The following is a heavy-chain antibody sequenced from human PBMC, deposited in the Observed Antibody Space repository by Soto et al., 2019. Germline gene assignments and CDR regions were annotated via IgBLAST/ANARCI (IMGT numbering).Heavy chain of an antibody. J-gene: IGHJ6*02. CDR2: ISYDGSNK. CDR3: AKDLGQQDYYYGMDV. CDR1: GFTFSSYA. V-gene: IGHV3-30*04. Sequence: QVQLVESGGGVVQPGRSLRLSCAASGFTFSSYAMHWVRQAPGKGLEWVAVISYDGSNKYYADSVKGRFTISRDNSKNTLYLQMNSLRAEDTAVYYCAKDLGQQDYYYGMDVWGQGTTVTVSS. D-gene: IGHD3-16*01.